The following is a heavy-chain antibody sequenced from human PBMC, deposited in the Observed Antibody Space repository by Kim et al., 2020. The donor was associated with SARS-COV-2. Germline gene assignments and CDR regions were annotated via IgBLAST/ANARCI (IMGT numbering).Heavy chain of an antibody. J-gene: IGHJ4*02. D-gene: IGHD3-10*01. CDR1: GFTFSSYS. V-gene: IGHV3-21*01. Sequence: GGSLRLSCAASGFTFSSYSMNWVRQAPGKGLEWVSSISSSSSYIYYADSVKGRFTISRDNAKNSLYLQMNSLRAEDTAVYYCARDRYYYGSGSYYNWVDYWGQGTLVTVSS. CDR2: ISSSSSYI. CDR3: ARDRYYYGSGSYYNWVDY.